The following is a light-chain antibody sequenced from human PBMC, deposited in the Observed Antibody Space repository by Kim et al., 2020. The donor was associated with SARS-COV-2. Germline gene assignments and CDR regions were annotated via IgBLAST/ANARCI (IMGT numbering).Light chain of an antibody. CDR3: QQHGSSLWT. J-gene: IGKJ1*01. CDR1: PSVSSDY. V-gene: IGKV3-20*01. Sequence: DIVLTQSPDTLSLSPGERATLSCRASPSVSSDYLAWYQQRPGRPPRLLIYGASTRAAGIPDRFSGSGSGTDFTLTISRLEPEDFAVYFCQQHGSSLWTFGQGTKVDIK. CDR2: GAS.